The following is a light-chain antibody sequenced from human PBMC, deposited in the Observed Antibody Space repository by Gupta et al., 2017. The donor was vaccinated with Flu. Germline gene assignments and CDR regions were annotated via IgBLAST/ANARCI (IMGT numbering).Light chain of an antibody. CDR3: QEDSNGYRT. Sequence: PSTLSASVGDSATIACRASQSIGHWLAWYQQRPGRAPKLLIYRASTLENGVPTRFSGGGFGTEFTLTIASLQPDDFATYYCQEDSNGYRTFGQGTKVEVK. J-gene: IGKJ1*01. V-gene: IGKV1-5*03. CDR2: RAS. CDR1: QSIGHW.